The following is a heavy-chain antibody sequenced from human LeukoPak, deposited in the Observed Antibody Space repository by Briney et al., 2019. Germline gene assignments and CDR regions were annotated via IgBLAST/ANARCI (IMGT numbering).Heavy chain of an antibody. CDR1: GYTFTSYY. CDR2: INPSGGST. V-gene: IGHV1-46*01. D-gene: IGHD3-10*01. Sequence: ASVKVSCKASGYTFTSYYMHWVRQAPGQGLEWMGIINPSGGSTSYAQKFQGRVTMTRDTSISTAYMELSRLRSDDTAVYYCARESGLLWFGELASSLSEDFDYWGQGTLVTVSS. J-gene: IGHJ4*02. CDR3: ARESGLLWFGELASSLSEDFDY.